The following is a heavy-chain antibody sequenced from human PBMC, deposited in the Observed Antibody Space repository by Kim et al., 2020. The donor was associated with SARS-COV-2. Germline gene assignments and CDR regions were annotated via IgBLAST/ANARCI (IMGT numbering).Heavy chain of an antibody. D-gene: IGHD5-12*01. Sequence: YADAVKGRFTISRDNSKNTLYLQMNSLRAEDTAVYYCAKGGYPTITRTDYWGQGTLVTVSS. CDR3: AKGGYPTITRTDY. J-gene: IGHJ4*02. V-gene: IGHV3-23*01.